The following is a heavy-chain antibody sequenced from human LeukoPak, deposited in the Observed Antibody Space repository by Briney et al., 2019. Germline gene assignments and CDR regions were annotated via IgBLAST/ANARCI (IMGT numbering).Heavy chain of an antibody. CDR1: GGSVSSTSYY. V-gene: IGHV4-39*01. Sequence: PSETLSLTCTVSGGSVSSTSYYWGWIRQPPGKGLEWIGSINYSGSTYYNPSLKSRVTISVDTSKNQFSLKLTALTDADTAVYYCARGLGRGFGEYYFDSWGQGTLVTVSS. D-gene: IGHD3-10*01. CDR2: INYSGST. CDR3: ARGLGRGFGEYYFDS. J-gene: IGHJ4*02.